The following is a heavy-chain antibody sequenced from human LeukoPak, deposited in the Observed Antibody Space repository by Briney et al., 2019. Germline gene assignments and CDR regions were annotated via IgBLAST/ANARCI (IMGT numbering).Heavy chain of an antibody. CDR2: FYYSGSP. J-gene: IGHJ6*03. CDR1: GDSISSSSYY. Sequence: PAETPSLTCTVSGDSISSSSYYWGWIRQPPGKGLEWIGSFYYSGSPYYNPSLKSRVTISVDTSKNQFSLNLSSVTAADTAVYYCAINSGWENYYYYYYMDVWGKGTTVTVSS. CDR3: AINSGWENYYYYYYMDV. D-gene: IGHD6-19*01. V-gene: IGHV4-39*05.